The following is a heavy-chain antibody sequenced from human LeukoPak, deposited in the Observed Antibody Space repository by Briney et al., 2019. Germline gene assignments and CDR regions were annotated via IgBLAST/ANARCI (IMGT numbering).Heavy chain of an antibody. V-gene: IGHV5-51*01. J-gene: IGHJ5*02. Sequence: GESLKISCKGSGSRSFDYWIGWVRPMPGKGLEWMGIVYPGDSETRYSPSFQGQVTMSADKSINTAYLQWSSLKASDTAMYYCARRGYCNTNSCFEATWWFDPWGQGTLVTVSS. CDR1: GSRSFDYW. CDR3: ARRGYCNTNSCFEATWWFDP. D-gene: IGHD2-2*01. CDR2: VYPGDSET.